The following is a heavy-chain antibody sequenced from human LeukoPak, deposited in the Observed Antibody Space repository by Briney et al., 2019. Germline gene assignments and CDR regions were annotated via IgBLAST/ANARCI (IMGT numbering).Heavy chain of an antibody. J-gene: IGHJ3*02. CDR3: ARSGDYVTNDAFDI. CDR1: GGSISSYY. CDR2: IYTSGST. Sequence: SETLSLTCTVSGGSISSYYWSWIRQPAGKGLEWIGRIYTSGSTNYNPSLKSRVTMSVDTSKNQFSLKLSSVTAADTAVYYCARSGDYVTNDAFDIWGQGTMVTVSS. V-gene: IGHV4-4*07. D-gene: IGHD4-17*01.